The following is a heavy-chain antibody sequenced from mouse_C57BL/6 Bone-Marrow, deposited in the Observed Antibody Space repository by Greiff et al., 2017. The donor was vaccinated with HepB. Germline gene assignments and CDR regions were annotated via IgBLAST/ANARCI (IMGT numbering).Heavy chain of an antibody. CDR1: GFNIKDDY. CDR3: TAERDYDYDGPFAY. J-gene: IGHJ3*01. CDR2: IDPENGDT. Sequence: VQLQQSGAELVRPGASVKLSCTASGFNIKDDYMHWVKQRPEQGLEWIGWIDPENGDTEYASKFQGTATITADTSSNTAYLQLSSLTSEDTAVYYCTAERDYDYDGPFAYWGQGTLVTVSA. D-gene: IGHD2-4*01. V-gene: IGHV14-4*01.